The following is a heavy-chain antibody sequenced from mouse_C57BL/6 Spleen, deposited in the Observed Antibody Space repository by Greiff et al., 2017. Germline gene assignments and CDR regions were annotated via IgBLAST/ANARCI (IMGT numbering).Heavy chain of an antibody. Sequence: VQLQQPGAELVTPGASVKLSCKASGYTFTSYWMHWVKQRPGRGLEWIGRIDPNSGGTKYNEKFKSKATLTVDKPSRTAYRQLSSLTSEESAVYDCAREDYGSRGWYVDVWGTGTAVTGSS. V-gene: IGHV1-72*01. CDR2: IDPNSGGT. D-gene: IGHD1-1*01. CDR3: AREDYGSRGWYVDV. J-gene: IGHJ1*03. CDR1: GYTFTSYW.